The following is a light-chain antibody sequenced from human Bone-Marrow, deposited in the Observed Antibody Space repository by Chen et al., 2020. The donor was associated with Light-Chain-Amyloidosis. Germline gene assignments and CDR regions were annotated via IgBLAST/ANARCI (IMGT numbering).Light chain of an antibody. V-gene: IGLV1-40*01. CDR1: SSNTGARYD. J-gene: IGLJ2*01. Sequence: QSVLTQPPSVSGAPGQRVTISCIVNSSNTGARYDIHWYQQIPGKAPNLLMYDDNIRASGVPDRISGSRSGTSASLVIAGLQPDDEADYYCQSSDTSLSSPVIFGGGTKLTVL. CDR3: QSSDTSLSSPVI. CDR2: DDN.